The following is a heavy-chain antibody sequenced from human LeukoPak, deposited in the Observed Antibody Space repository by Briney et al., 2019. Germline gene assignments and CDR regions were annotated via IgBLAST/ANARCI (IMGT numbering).Heavy chain of an antibody. Sequence: GASVKVSCKVSGYTLTELSMHWVRQAPGKGLEWMGGFDPEDGETIYAQKFQGRVTMTEDTSTDTAYMELSSLRSEDAAVYYCATDLWSGSSGVFDYWGQGTLVTVSS. CDR3: ATDLWSGSSGVFDY. CDR2: FDPEDGET. D-gene: IGHD1-26*01. V-gene: IGHV1-24*01. J-gene: IGHJ4*02. CDR1: GYTLTELS.